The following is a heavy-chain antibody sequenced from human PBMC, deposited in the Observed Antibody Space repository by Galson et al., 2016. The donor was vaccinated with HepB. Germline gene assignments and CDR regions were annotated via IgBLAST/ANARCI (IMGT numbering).Heavy chain of an antibody. CDR2: IFYDGSNK. D-gene: IGHD2-21*02. CDR3: AKVCGGDCPEGDY. J-gene: IGHJ4*02. CDR1: GFTFSSYG. Sequence: SLRLSCAASGFTFSSYGMNWVRQAPGKGLEWVAFIFYDGSNKYYADSVKGRFTISRDNSNNTLYLQMNSLRPEDTAVYYCAKVCGGDCPEGDYWGQGTLVAVSS. V-gene: IGHV3-30*02.